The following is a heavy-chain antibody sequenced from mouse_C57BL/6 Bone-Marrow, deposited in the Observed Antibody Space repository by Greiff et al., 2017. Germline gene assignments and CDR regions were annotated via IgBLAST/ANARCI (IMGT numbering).Heavy chain of an antibody. V-gene: IGHV1-22*01. CDR3: ARGITTVVATRDWYFDV. CDR1: GYTFTDYN. Sequence: VQLKESGPELVKPGASVKMSCKASGYTFTDYNMHWVKQSHGKSLEWIGYINPNNGGTSYNQKFKGKATLTVNKSSSTAYMELRSLTSEDSAVYYWARGITTVVATRDWYFDVWGTGTTVTVSS. D-gene: IGHD1-1*01. CDR2: INPNNGGT. J-gene: IGHJ1*03.